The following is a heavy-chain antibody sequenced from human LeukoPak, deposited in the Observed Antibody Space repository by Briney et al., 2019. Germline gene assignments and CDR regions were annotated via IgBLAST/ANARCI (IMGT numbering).Heavy chain of an antibody. CDR3: ARHVAGDNSYFDL. V-gene: IGHV3-23*01. J-gene: IGHJ2*01. CDR2: ISGSGDGA. D-gene: IGHD6-19*01. Sequence: GGSLRLSCAASGFTFSSYSMNWVRQAPGKGLEWVSSISGSGDGAFYADSVKGRLTISRDNSEDTLHLHINSLRAEDTAVYYCARHVAGDNSYFDLWGRGTLVTVSS. CDR1: GFTFSSYS.